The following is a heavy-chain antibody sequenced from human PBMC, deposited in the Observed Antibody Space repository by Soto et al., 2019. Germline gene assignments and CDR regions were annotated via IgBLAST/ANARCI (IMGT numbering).Heavy chain of an antibody. CDR1: GGSFSGYY. J-gene: IGHJ6*02. CDR2: INHSGST. Sequence: SETLSLTCAVYGGSFSGYYWTWIRQPPGTGLEWIGEINHSGSTNYNPSLKSRVTISVDTSKNQFSLKLSSVTAADTAVYYCARTPNYYYYGMDVWGQGTTVTVSS. V-gene: IGHV4-34*01. CDR3: ARTPNYYYYGMDV.